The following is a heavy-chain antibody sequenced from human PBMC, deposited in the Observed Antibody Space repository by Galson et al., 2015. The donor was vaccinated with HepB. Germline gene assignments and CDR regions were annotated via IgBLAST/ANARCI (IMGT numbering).Heavy chain of an antibody. CDR3: ARYSSRGGGLDV. D-gene: IGHD6-19*01. CDR1: GFTFSDHY. V-gene: IGHV3-72*01. J-gene: IGHJ6*02. CDR2: SSDKAESYTT. Sequence: SLRLSCAASGFTFSDHYMDWVRQAPGKGPEWVGRSSDKAESYTTEYAASVQGRFTISRDDSENSLFLQMNSLKAEDTAVYYCARYSSRGGGLDVWGQGTTVTVSS.